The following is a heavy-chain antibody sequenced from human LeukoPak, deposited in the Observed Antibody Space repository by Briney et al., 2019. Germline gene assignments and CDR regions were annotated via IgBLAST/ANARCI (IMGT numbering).Heavy chain of an antibody. CDR2: IYYSGST. D-gene: IGHD6-19*01. Sequence: PSETLSLTCTVSGDSISSYYWSWIRQPPGKGLEWIGYIYYSGSTNYNPSLKSRVTISVDTSKNQFSLKLSSVTAADTAVYYCARYRIMSSGWRFDYWGQGTLVTVSS. CDR1: GDSISSYY. J-gene: IGHJ4*02. CDR3: ARYRIMSSGWRFDY. V-gene: IGHV4-59*08.